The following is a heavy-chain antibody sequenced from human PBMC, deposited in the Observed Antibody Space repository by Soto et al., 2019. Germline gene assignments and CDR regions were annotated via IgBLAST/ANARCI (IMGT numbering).Heavy chain of an antibody. V-gene: IGHV3-23*01. CDR3: AKGSAHGSPYYFDS. J-gene: IGHJ4*02. CDR2: ISGSGGST. CDR1: GFTFSSYA. D-gene: IGHD6-25*01. Sequence: GGSLRLSCAASGFTFSSYAMAWVRQAPGKGLEWISAISGSGGSTYHGDSVKGRFTISRDNSKNTLYVQMNSLRAEDTAIYYCAKGSAHGSPYYFDSWGRGALVTVSS.